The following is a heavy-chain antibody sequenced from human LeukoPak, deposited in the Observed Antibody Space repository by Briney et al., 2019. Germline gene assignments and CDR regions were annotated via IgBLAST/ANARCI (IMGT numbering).Heavy chain of an antibody. CDR3: ARYPPSQWLVSNYYYYYMDV. CDR1: GVSISYFY. V-gene: IGHV4-4*07. Sequence: ASETLSLTCTVSGVSISYFYWSWIRQPAGKGLEWIGRIYTSGSTNYNPSLKSRVTMSVGTSKKQFSLKLSSVPAADTAVYYCARYPPSQWLVSNYYYYYMDVWGKGTTVTVSS. J-gene: IGHJ6*03. CDR2: IYTSGST. D-gene: IGHD6-19*01.